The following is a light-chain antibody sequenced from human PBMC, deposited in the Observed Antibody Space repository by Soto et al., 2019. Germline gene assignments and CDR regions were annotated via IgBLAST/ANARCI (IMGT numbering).Light chain of an antibody. J-gene: IGKJ1*01. CDR2: DAS. CDR3: QQYNSCTWT. V-gene: IGKV1-5*01. Sequence: DIQVTQSPSALSASVGDRVTIPCRASQTIFNWLAWYQRKPGRAPNILIYDASSLPSGVRSTFSGSGSGTEFTLTISSLQSGDFATYYCQQYNSCTWTFGQGTQV. CDR1: QTIFNW.